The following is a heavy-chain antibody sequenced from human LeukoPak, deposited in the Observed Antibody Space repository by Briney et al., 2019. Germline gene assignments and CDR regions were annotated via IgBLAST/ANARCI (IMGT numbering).Heavy chain of an antibody. CDR1: GFTFSSYG. CDR3: ARDLGGLNYYYGMDV. Sequence: PGGSLRLSCAASGFTFSSYGMHWVRQAPGKGLEWVAVIWYDGSNKYYADSVKGRFTISRDNSKNTLYLQMNSLRAEDTAVYYCARDLGGLNYYYGMDVWGQGTTVTVSS. CDR2: IWYDGSNK. V-gene: IGHV3-33*01. J-gene: IGHJ6*02. D-gene: IGHD7-27*01.